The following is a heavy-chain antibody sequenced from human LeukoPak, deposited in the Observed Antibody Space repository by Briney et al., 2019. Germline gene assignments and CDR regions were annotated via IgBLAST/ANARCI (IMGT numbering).Heavy chain of an antibody. CDR2: ISGDGGST. CDR1: GFTFDDYA. J-gene: IGHJ4*02. CDR3: AKGPGDSSGYYLFDY. Sequence: GGSLRLSCAASGFTFDDYAMHWVRQAPGKGLEWVSLISGDGGSTYYADPVKGRFTISRDNSKNSLYLQMNSLRTEDTALYYCAKGPGDSSGYYLFDYWGQGTLVTVSS. D-gene: IGHD3-22*01. V-gene: IGHV3-43*02.